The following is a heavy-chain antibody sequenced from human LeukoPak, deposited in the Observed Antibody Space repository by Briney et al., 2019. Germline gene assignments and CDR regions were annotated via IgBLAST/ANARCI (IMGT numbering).Heavy chain of an antibody. CDR2: IYYSGST. CDR1: GGSISSYY. Sequence: PSETLSLTCTVSGGSISSYYRSWIRQPPGKGLEWIGYIYYSGSTNYNPSLKSRVTISVDTSKNQFSLKLSSVTAADTAVYYCARAGYYDSTPFDYWGQGTLVTVSS. D-gene: IGHD3-22*01. V-gene: IGHV4-59*01. J-gene: IGHJ4*02. CDR3: ARAGYYDSTPFDY.